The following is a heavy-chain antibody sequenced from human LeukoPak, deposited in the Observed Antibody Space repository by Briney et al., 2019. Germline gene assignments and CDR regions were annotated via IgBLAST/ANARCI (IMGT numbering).Heavy chain of an antibody. CDR2: IKSKTDGGTT. CDR3: TATTECVYFDY. J-gene: IGHJ4*02. Sequence: PGGSLRLSCAASGFTFSNAWMSWVRQAPGKGLEWVGRIKSKTDGGTTDYAAPVRGRFTISRDDSKNTLYLQMNSLKTEDTAVYYCTATTECVYFDYWGQGTLVTVSS. D-gene: IGHD4-11*01. V-gene: IGHV3-15*01. CDR1: GFTFSNAW.